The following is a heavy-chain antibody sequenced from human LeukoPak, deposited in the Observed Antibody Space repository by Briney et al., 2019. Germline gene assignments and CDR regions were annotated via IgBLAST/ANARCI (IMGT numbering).Heavy chain of an antibody. D-gene: IGHD3-10*01. CDR3: VRASFSGRNRYYNYGLDV. CDR1: GFTFSSYA. V-gene: IGHV3-23*01. Sequence: GGSLRLSCAASGFTFSSYAMSWVRQAPGKGLEWVSAISGSGGSTYYADSVKGRFTISRDNSKNTLYLQMNSLRAEDTAVYYCVRASFSGRNRYYNYGLDVWGQGTTVTVSS. CDR2: ISGSGGST. J-gene: IGHJ6*02.